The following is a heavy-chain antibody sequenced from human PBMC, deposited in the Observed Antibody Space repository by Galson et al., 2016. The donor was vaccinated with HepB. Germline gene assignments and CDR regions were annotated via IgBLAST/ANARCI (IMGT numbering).Heavy chain of an antibody. CDR2: INSDGSST. D-gene: IGHD6-13*01. CDR3: ARGRRYSSSCFDS. CDR1: GFTFSSYW. V-gene: IGHV3-74*01. J-gene: IGHJ4*02. Sequence: SLRLSCAASGFTFSSYWMHWVRQAPGKGLVWVSRINSDGSSTSYADSVKGRFTISRDNAKNTLYLQMNSLRAEDTAVYYCARGRRYSSSCFDSWGQGTLVTVSS.